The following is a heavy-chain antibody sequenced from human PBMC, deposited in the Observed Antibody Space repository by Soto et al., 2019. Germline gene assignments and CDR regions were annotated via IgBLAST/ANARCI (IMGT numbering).Heavy chain of an antibody. CDR2: INHSGST. Sequence: SETLSLTCAVYGGSFSGYCWSWIRQPPGKGLEWIGEINHSGSTNYNSSLKSRVTISVDTSKNQFSLKLSSVTAADTAVYYCARRGTVQQLFWSDYYYGMDVWGQGTTVTVSS. D-gene: IGHD3-3*01. CDR1: GGSFSGYC. CDR3: ARRGTVQQLFWSDYYYGMDV. V-gene: IGHV4-34*01. J-gene: IGHJ6*02.